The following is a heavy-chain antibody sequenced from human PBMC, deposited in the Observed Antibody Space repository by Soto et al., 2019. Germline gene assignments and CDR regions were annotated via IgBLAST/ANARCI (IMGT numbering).Heavy chain of an antibody. CDR1: RGYISSYY. CDR2: IYYSGST. D-gene: IGHD3-16*01. Sequence: PSETLCIACTLFRGYISSYYWSWIRQPPGKGLEWIGYIYYSGSTNYNPSLKSRVTISVDTSKHQFSLKLSSVTAADTPVYYCARAPGGVFDCWGQGTLVTGSS. CDR3: ARAPGGVFDC. V-gene: IGHV4-59*01. J-gene: IGHJ4*02.